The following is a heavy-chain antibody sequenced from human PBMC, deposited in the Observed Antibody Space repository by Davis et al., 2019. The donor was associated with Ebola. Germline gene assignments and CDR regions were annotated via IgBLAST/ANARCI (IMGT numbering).Heavy chain of an antibody. V-gene: IGHV1-69*01. CDR1: GFTFSSYA. J-gene: IGHJ4*02. D-gene: IGHD5-12*01. CDR2: IIPIFGTA. Sequence: PGGSLRLSCAASGFTFSSYAISWVRQAPGQGLEWMGGIIPIFGTANYAQKFQGRVTITADESTSTAYMELSSLRSEDTAVYYCANRRGYSGYETKWGFDYWGQGTLVTVSS. CDR3: ANRRGYSGYETKWGFDY.